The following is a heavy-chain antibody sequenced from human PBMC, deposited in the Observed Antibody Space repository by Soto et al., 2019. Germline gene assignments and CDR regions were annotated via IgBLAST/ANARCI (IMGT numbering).Heavy chain of an antibody. Sequence: GGSLRLSCAASGFTFSSYAMSWVRQAPGKGLEWVSAISGSGGSTYYADSVKGRFTISRDNSKNTLYLQMNSLRAEDTAVYYCAKARSSMVRGVIGYFDYWGQGTLVTVSS. CDR2: ISGSGGST. J-gene: IGHJ4*02. CDR1: GFTFSSYA. D-gene: IGHD3-10*01. CDR3: AKARSSMVRGVIGYFDY. V-gene: IGHV3-23*01.